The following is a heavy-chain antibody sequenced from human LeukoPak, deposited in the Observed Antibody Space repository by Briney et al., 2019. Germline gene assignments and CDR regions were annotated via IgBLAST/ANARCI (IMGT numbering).Heavy chain of an antibody. Sequence: KPSETLSLTCTVSGGSISGYYWSWIRQPPGKGLEWIGYIYYSGSTNYNPSLKSRVTISVDTSKNQFSLKLSSVTAADTAVYYCARYGGSGTYFFDYWGQGTLVTVSS. CDR1: GGSISGYY. CDR3: ARYGGSGTYFFDY. D-gene: IGHD3-10*01. V-gene: IGHV4-59*12. CDR2: IYYSGST. J-gene: IGHJ4*02.